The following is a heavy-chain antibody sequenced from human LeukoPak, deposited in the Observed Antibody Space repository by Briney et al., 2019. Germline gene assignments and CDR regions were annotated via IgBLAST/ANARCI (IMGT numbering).Heavy chain of an antibody. CDR1: GYTFTSYY. V-gene: IGHV1-46*01. D-gene: IGHD5-24*01. Sequence: RASVTVSCKASGYTFTSYYMHWVRQAPGQGLEWVGIINPSGGSTSYAQKFQGRVTMTRDTSTSTVYMELSSLRSEDTAVYYCAREVPDGYQSSDAFDIWGQGTMVTVSS. CDR3: AREVPDGYQSSDAFDI. CDR2: INPSGGST. J-gene: IGHJ3*02.